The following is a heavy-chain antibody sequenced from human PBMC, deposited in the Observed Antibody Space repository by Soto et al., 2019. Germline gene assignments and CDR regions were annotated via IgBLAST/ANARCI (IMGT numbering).Heavy chain of an antibody. CDR2: ISNDGSNK. CDR3: AIEKVGATSVHVFDI. CDR1: EFTIVGYA. J-gene: IGHJ3*02. V-gene: IGHV3-30-3*01. Sequence: SLRVSCAASEFTIVGYAIQRVIQTKGKGLEWVAVISNDGSNKYYEDSVKGRFTISRDNAKNSLYLQMNSLRAEDTALYYYAIEKVGATSVHVFDIWGQGTMVTV. D-gene: IGHD1-26*01.